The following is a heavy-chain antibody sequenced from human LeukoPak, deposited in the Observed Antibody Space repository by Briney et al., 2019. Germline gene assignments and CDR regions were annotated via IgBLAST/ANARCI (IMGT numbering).Heavy chain of an antibody. CDR2: IYHSGST. Sequence: SETLSLTCAVSGGSISSSNWWSWVRQPPGKGLEWIGEIYHSGSTNHNPSLKSRVTISVDKSKNQFSLKLSSVTAADTAVYYCATALPFGELLVSGAFDIWGQGTMVTVSS. CDR3: ATALPFGELLVSGAFDI. D-gene: IGHD3-10*01. CDR1: GGSISSSNW. V-gene: IGHV4-4*02. J-gene: IGHJ3*02.